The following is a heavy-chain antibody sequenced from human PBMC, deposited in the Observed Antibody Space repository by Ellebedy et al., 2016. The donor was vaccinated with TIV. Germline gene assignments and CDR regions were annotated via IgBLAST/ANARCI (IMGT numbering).Heavy chain of an antibody. V-gene: IGHV1-46*01. J-gene: IGHJ4*02. D-gene: IGHD2-2*01. Sequence: AASVKVSCKASGYTFTGYYMHWVRQAPGQGLEWMGIINPSGGSTSYAQKFQGRVTMTRDTSTSTVYMELSSLRSEDTAVYYCARVKGYCSSTSCYYFDYWGQGTLVTVSS. CDR3: ARVKGYCSSTSCYYFDY. CDR1: GYTFTGYY. CDR2: INPSGGST.